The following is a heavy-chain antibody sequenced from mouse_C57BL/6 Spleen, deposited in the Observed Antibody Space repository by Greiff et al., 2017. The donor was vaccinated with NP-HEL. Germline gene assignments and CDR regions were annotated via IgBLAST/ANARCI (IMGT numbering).Heavy chain of an antibody. CDR2: IYPRSGNT. J-gene: IGHJ2*01. CDR3: ARCYDYDDRDY. D-gene: IGHD2-4*01. Sequence: VKLMESGAELARPGASVKLSCKASGYTFTSYGISWVKQRTGQGLEWIGEIYPRSGNTYYNEKFKGKATLTADKSSSTAYMELRSLTSEDSAVYFCARCYDYDDRDYWGQGTTLTVSS. CDR1: GYTFTSYG. V-gene: IGHV1-81*01.